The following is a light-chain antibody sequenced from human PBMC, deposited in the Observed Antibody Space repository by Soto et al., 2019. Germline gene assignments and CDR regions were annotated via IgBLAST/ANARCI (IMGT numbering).Light chain of an antibody. V-gene: IGKV1-33*01. CDR1: QAINNY. Sequence: DIQMTQSPSSLSASVGDTVTSTCQASQAINNYLSWFQQKPGQAPQVLIYGASSLQPGVTSRFRGSGSGTHFTRTFSCQQLEDMATYYCQQYADIPRTFGPGTDVQI. J-gene: IGKJ1*01. CDR3: QQYADIPRT. CDR2: GAS.